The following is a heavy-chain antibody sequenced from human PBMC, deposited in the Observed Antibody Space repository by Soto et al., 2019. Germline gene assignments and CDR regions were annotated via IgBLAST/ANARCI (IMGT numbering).Heavy chain of an antibody. CDR2: IIPMFGTT. Sequence: QVQLVQSGAEVKKPGSSVKVSCKASGGAFNNCTISWVRQAPGQGLEWMGGIIPMFGTTNHAQKFQGRVTITANKSTSTAYMALSSPRSEDTAGYFLGIGIGLRYFDWPFEGWGQGNLVTVSS. CDR1: GGAFNNCT. CDR3: GIGIGLRYFDWPFEG. V-gene: IGHV1-69*06. D-gene: IGHD3-9*01. J-gene: IGHJ4*02.